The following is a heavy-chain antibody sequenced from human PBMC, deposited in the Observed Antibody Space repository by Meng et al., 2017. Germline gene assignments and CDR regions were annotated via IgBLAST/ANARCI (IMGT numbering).Heavy chain of an antibody. V-gene: IGHV1-2*06. CDR2: IDPNSGGT. CDR1: GYTFTGYY. Sequence: QGQLGQSGAEVKKPGASVKVSCKASGYTFTGYYMHWVRQAPGQGLEWMGRIDPNSGGTNYAQKFQGRVTMTRDTSISTAYMELNSLRAEDTAVYYCARGGSYYSYWGQGTLVTVSS. CDR3: ARGGSYYSY. D-gene: IGHD1-26*01. J-gene: IGHJ4*02.